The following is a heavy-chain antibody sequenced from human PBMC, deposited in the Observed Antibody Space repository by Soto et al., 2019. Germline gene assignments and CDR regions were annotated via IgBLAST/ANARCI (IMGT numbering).Heavy chain of an antibody. Sequence: SQTLSLTCAISGDSVSSNSAAWDWIRQCPSRSPEWLARTYYRSKWYNHYAVSVKSRITVNPDTSKNQFSMQLNSVTPEDTAVYYCATRIAAPYGGQGTLVTVSS. J-gene: IGHJ4*02. V-gene: IGHV6-1*01. CDR2: TYYRSKWYN. CDR1: GDSVSSNSAA. D-gene: IGHD6-13*01. CDR3: ATRIAAPY.